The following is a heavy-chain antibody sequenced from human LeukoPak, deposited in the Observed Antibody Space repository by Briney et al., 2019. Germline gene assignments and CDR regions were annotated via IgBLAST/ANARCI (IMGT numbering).Heavy chain of an antibody. J-gene: IGHJ5*02. D-gene: IGHD3-22*01. CDR1: GYTFTSNY. CDR3: ARARRITMIVVANNWFDP. V-gene: IGHV1-2*02. Sequence: ASVKVSCKAFGYTFTSNYMHWVRQAPGQGLEWMGWINPNSGGTNYAQKFQGRVTMTRDTSISTAYMELSRLRSDDTAVYYCARARRITMIVVANNWFDPWGQGTLVTVSS. CDR2: INPNSGGT.